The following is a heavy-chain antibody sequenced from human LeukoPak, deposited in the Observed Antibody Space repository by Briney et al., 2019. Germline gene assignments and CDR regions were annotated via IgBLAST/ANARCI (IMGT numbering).Heavy chain of an antibody. J-gene: IGHJ4*02. CDR1: GFTFDDYA. CDR3: ARGLPPDYFDY. Sequence: PGRSLRLSCAASGFTFDDYAMHWVRQAPGKGLEWVSGISWNSGSIGYADSVKGRFTISRDNAKNSLYLQMNSLRAEDTAVYYCARGLPPDYFDYWGQGTQITVSS. V-gene: IGHV3-9*01. CDR2: ISWNSGSI.